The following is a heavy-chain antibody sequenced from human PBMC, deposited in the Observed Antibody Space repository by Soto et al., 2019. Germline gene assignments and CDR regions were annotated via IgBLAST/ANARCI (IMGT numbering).Heavy chain of an antibody. CDR3: AIADYGDDDY. Sequence: QLQLVQSGAEAKKPGASVKVSCKASGYTFPTSTISWVRQAPGQGLEWMGWIKAYSGNTNYAQKHQGRVTMTTDTSTNTAYMELRSLTTDDTAIYYCAIADYGDDDYWGQGTLVTVSS. CDR1: GYTFPTST. D-gene: IGHD4-17*01. V-gene: IGHV1-18*01. CDR2: IKAYSGNT. J-gene: IGHJ4*02.